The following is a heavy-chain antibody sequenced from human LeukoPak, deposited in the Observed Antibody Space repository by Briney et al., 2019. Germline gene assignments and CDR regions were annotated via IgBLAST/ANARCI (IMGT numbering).Heavy chain of an antibody. Sequence: RGSLRPSCAASGFTFSSYSMNWVRQAPGNGLEWVSSISSSSSYIYYADSVKGRFTISRDNAKNSLYLQMNSLRAEDTAVYYCARGGGGSYYHLLDYWGQGTLVTVSS. CDR3: ARGGGGSYYHLLDY. V-gene: IGHV3-21*01. CDR2: ISSSSSYI. J-gene: IGHJ4*02. CDR1: GFTFSSYS. D-gene: IGHD1-26*01.